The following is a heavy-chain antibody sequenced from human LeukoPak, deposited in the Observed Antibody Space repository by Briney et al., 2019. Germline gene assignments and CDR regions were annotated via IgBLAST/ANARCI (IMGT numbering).Heavy chain of an antibody. CDR1: GFTFTTYC. CDR3: ARDIHYYDRSGEKAFDL. D-gene: IGHD3-22*01. Sequence: ETLTLTCAASGFTFTTYCMNWVRQSPGKGLEWISCISGSSSYIYYASPVNGRFTISRYNAKKSLYLQMNILAAEATALYYAARDIHYYDRSGEKAFDLWGEGPVDRVSS. V-gene: IGHV3-21*01. CDR2: ISGSSSYI. J-gene: IGHJ3*01.